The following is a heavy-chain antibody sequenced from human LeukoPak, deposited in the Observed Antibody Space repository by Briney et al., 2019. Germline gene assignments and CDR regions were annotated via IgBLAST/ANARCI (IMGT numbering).Heavy chain of an antibody. J-gene: IGHJ4*02. CDR3: AKLYSSSSSLVY. CDR1: GFTFSSYG. CDR2: ISYDESNK. Sequence: GGSLRLSCAAYGFTFSSYGMHWVRQAPGKGLEWVAVISYDESNKYYADSVTGRFTISRDNSKNTLYLQMNSLRAEDTAVYYCAKLYSSSSSLVYWGQGTLVTVSS. D-gene: IGHD6-6*01. V-gene: IGHV3-30*18.